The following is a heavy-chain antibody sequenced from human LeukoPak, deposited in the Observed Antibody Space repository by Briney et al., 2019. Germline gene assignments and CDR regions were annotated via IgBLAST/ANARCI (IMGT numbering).Heavy chain of an antibody. CDR1: GYMFTGYH. V-gene: IGHV1-2*02. Sequence: ASMKDSCKASGYMFTGYHMHWVRQAPGQGLEWMGWINPNNGGTDFAQKFQGRVTMTRDTSISTAYMELSRLRSDDTAVYFCARGEGKRYFDWFFSWGQGTLVTVSS. CDR2: INPNNGGT. D-gene: IGHD3-9*01. CDR3: ARGEGKRYFDWFFS. J-gene: IGHJ5*01.